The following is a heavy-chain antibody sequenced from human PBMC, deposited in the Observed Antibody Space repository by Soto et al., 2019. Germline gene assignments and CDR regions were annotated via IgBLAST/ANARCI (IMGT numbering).Heavy chain of an antibody. CDR1: GFTFSSYV. J-gene: IGHJ4*02. V-gene: IGHV3-23*01. Sequence: GSLRLSCAASGFTFSSYVMSWVRQAPGKGLEWVSGIDGSGGSTYYADSVKGRFTISRDNSKNTLYQQMNSLRAEDTAVYDCAKPGITYMAFDYWGPGTLVTLSS. CDR3: AKPGITYMAFDY. D-gene: IGHD1-1*01. CDR2: IDGSGGST.